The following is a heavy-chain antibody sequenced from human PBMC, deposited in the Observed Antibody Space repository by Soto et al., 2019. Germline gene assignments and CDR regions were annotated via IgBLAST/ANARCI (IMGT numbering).Heavy chain of an antibody. CDR1: GGSFNRHT. CDR3: ARGWGYDSTDYYYAY. J-gene: IGHJ4*02. D-gene: IGHD3-22*01. Sequence: QVQLVQSGAEVRKPGSSVRVSCKASGGSFNRHTISWVRQAPGQGLEWMGGSIPIFGTANHAQKFQGRVTIIADESTSTVYMELSSLRSDDTAIYYCARGWGYDSTDYYYAYWGQGTLVIVSS. V-gene: IGHV1-69*01. CDR2: SIPIFGTA.